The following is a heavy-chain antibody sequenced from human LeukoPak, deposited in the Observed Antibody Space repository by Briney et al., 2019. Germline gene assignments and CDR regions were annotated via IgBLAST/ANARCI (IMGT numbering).Heavy chain of an antibody. CDR1: GFTFSSYA. Sequence: GGSLRLSCSASGFTFSSYAMHWVRQAPGKGLEYVSAISSNGGSTYYADSVEGRFTISRDNSKNTLYLQMSSLRAEDTAVYYCVSAPGYSSGWYWFDPWGQGTLVTVSS. J-gene: IGHJ5*02. CDR2: ISSNGGST. CDR3: VSAPGYSSGWYWFDP. D-gene: IGHD6-19*01. V-gene: IGHV3-64D*06.